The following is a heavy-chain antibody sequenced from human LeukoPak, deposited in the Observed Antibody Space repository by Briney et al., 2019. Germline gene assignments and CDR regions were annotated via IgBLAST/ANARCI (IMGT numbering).Heavy chain of an antibody. J-gene: IGHJ4*02. V-gene: IGHV4-34*01. CDR2: INHSGST. D-gene: IGHD4-11*01. CDR1: GGSFSGYY. Sequence: PSETLSPTCAVYGGSFSGYYWSWIRQPPGKGLEWIGEINHSGSTNYNPSLKSRVTISVDTSKNHFSLRLTSVTAADTAVYYCSRGPVRDYSNYWGQGTLVTVSS. CDR3: SRGPVRDYSNY.